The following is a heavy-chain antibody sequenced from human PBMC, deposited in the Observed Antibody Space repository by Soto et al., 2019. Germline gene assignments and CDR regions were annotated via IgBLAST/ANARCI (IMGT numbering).Heavy chain of an antibody. V-gene: IGHV1-8*01. CDR1: GYTFTSYD. CDR3: ARRRLLAAAGNWFDP. CDR2: MNPNSGNT. D-gene: IGHD6-13*01. Sequence: QVPLVQSGAEVKKPGASVKVSCKASGYTFTSYDINWVRQATGQALEWMGWMNPNSGNTGYAQKFQGRVTMTRNTSKSTAYMELSSVRSEDTAVYYCARRRLLAAAGNWFDPWGQGTLVTVCS. J-gene: IGHJ5*02.